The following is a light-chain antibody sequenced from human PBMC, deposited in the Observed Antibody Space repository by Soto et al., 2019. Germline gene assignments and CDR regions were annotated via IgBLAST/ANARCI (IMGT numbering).Light chain of an antibody. V-gene: IGLV1-40*01. CDR3: QSYDSSLSGSV. Sequence: QPVLTQPPSVSGAPGQRVTISCTGSSSNIGGGYDIHWYQQFPGTAPKLLIYGDTNRPSGVPDRFSGSKSGTSASLAITGLQAEDEADYYCQSYDSSLSGSVFGGGTKVTVL. CDR1: SSNIGGGYD. CDR2: GDT. J-gene: IGLJ3*02.